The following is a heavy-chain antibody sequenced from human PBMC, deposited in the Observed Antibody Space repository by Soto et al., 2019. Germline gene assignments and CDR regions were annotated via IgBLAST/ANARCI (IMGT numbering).Heavy chain of an antibody. CDR1: GGSISNYC. CDR2: IFYSGST. CDR3: AKDSGYNYGYFRWFDP. V-gene: IGHV4-59*01. Sequence: SETLSLTCTVSGGSISNYCWSWIRQPPGRGLKWIRHIFYSGSTNYNPALKSRVTISVDTSKSQFSLKLSSVTAADTAVFYCAKDSGYNYGYFRWFDPWGQGTQVTVSS. J-gene: IGHJ5*02. D-gene: IGHD5-18*01.